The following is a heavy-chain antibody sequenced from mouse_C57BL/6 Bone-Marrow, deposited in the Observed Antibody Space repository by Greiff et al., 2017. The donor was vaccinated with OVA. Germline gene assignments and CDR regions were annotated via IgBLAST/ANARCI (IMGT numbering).Heavy chain of an antibody. CDR2: INPGSGGT. J-gene: IGHJ2*01. Sequence: QVQLKQSGAELVRPGTSVKVSYKASGYAFTNYLIEWVKQRPGQGLEWIGVINPGSGGTNYNEKFKGKATLTADKSSSTAYMQLSSLTSEDSAVYFCARDYYGSSLPLDYWGQGTTLTVSS. CDR1: GYAFTNYL. V-gene: IGHV1-54*01. D-gene: IGHD1-1*01. CDR3: ARDYYGSSLPLDY.